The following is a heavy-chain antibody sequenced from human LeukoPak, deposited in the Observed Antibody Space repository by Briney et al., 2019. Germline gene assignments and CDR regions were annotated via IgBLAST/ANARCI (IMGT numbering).Heavy chain of an antibody. V-gene: IGHV3-48*03. CDR2: ISSSGSTI. Sequence: PGGSLRLSCAASGFTFSSYEMNWVRQAPGKGLEWVSYISSSGSTIFYADSVKGRFTVSRDNAKNSLYLQMNSLRAEDTAVYYCAGGAPTVTPTPFDCWGQGTLFTVSS. CDR3: AGGAPTVTPTPFDC. J-gene: IGHJ4*02. CDR1: GFTFSSYE. D-gene: IGHD4-17*01.